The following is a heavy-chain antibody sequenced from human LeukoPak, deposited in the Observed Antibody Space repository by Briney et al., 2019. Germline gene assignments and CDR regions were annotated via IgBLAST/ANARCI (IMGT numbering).Heavy chain of an antibody. Sequence: GGSLRLSCAASGFTLSSYAMSWVRQAPGKGLEWVSVIYSGGSTYYADSVKGRFTISRDNSKNTLYLQMNSLRAEDTAVYYCARVSGYDYGGNHPFDYWGQGTLVTVSS. J-gene: IGHJ4*02. CDR2: IYSGGST. D-gene: IGHD4-23*01. CDR1: GFTLSSYA. V-gene: IGHV3-53*01. CDR3: ARVSGYDYGGNHPFDY.